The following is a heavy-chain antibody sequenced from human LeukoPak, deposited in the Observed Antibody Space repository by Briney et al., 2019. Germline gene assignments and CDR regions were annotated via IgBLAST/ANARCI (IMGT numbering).Heavy chain of an antibody. J-gene: IGHJ4*02. CDR1: GFTFSSYW. Sequence: GGSLRLSCAASGFTFSSYWMSWVRQAPGKGLEWVANIKQDGSEKYYVDSVKGRFTISRDNAKNSLYLQMNSLRAEDTAVYYCARYSGYPLYYFDYWGQGTLVTVSS. CDR3: ARYSGYPLYYFDY. V-gene: IGHV3-7*01. D-gene: IGHD5-12*01. CDR2: IKQDGSEK.